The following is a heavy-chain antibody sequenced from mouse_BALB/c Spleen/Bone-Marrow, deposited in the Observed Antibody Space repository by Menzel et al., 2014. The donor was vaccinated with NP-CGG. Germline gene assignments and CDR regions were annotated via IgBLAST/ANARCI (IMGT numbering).Heavy chain of an antibody. V-gene: IGHV1-9*01. D-gene: IGHD4-1*02. CDR3: ARSTGTWDY. Sequence: QVQLKESGAELMKPGASVKISCKATGYTFXSYWIDWVKQRPGHGLEWIGEILPGSGSTNYNEKFKGKATFTADTSSNTAYMQLSSLASEDSAVYYCARSTGTWDYWGQGTTLTVSS. CDR1: GYTFXSYW. CDR2: ILPGSGST. J-gene: IGHJ2*01.